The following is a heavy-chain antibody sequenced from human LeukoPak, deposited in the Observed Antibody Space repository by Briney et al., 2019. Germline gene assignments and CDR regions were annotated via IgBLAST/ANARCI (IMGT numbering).Heavy chain of an antibody. CDR1: GFTFSSYA. V-gene: IGHV3-23*01. CDR2: ISGSGGRT. CDR3: AKGTAIFWFDP. J-gene: IGHJ5*02. D-gene: IGHD2-21*02. Sequence: GGSLRLSCAASGFTFSSYAMSWVRQAPGKGLEWVSTISGSGGRTYYADSVKGRFTISRDNSKNTLYLQMNSLRAEDTAVYYCAKGTAIFWFDPWGQGTLVTVSS.